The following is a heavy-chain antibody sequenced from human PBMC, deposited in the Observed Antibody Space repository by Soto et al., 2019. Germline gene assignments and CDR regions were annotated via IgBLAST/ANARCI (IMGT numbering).Heavy chain of an antibody. CDR2: ISGSGTII. CDR1: GFTFSSYE. V-gene: IGHV3-48*03. J-gene: IGHJ3*01. Sequence: GGSLRLSCAASGFTFSSYEMNWVRQAPWKGLEWLSYISGSGTIILYADSVKGRFTISRDNAKNSLYLQMNSLRVEDTAVHYCARDWDFWIDLYRSDAFDLWGQGTMVTVS. CDR3: ARDWDFWIDLYRSDAFDL. D-gene: IGHD3-3*01.